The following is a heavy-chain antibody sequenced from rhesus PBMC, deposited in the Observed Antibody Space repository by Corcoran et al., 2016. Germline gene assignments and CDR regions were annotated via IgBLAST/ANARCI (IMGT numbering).Heavy chain of an antibody. CDR1: GGSISASYR. Sequence: QVQLQESGPGVVKPSETLSLTCAVSGGSISASYRWSWLRLPPGKELDWIGDIYGSSTSTNYNPSLKSRVTISRDTSKNQFSLKLSSVTAADTVVYYCARDSSSDRIYFDYWGQGVLVTVSS. CDR3: ARDSSSDRIYFDY. CDR2: IYGSSTST. V-gene: IGHV4S10*01. D-gene: IGHD6-43*01. J-gene: IGHJ4*01.